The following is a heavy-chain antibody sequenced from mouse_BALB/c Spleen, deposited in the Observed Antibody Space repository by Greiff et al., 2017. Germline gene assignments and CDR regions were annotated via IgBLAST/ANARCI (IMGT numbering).Heavy chain of an antibody. CDR3: ARPYGNSQAWFAY. V-gene: IGHV5-15*02. CDR2: ISNLAYSI. J-gene: IGHJ3*01. Sequence: EVKLMESGGGLVQPGGSRKLSCAASGFTFSDYGMAWVRQAPGKGPEWVAFISNLAYSIYYADTVTGRFTISRENAKNTLYLEMSSLRSEDTAMYYCARPYGNSQAWFAYWGQGTLVTVSA. D-gene: IGHD2-1*01. CDR1: GFTFSDYG.